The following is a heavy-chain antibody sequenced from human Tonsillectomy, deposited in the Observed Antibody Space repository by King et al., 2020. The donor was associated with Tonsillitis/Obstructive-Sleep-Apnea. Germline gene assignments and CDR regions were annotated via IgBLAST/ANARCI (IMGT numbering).Heavy chain of an antibody. CDR1: GGSISSGGYY. CDR2: SYYSGST. CDR3: ARDMKEAGAEFGNVYFDY. Sequence: QLQESGPGLVKPSQTLSLTCTVSGGSISSGGYYWSWIRQHPGKGLEWIGYSYYSGSTYYTPSLKSRVTISVDTSKNQFSLKLSSVTAADTAVYYCARDMKEAGAEFGNVYFDYWGQGTLVTVSS. J-gene: IGHJ4*02. D-gene: IGHD3-10*01. V-gene: IGHV4-31*03.